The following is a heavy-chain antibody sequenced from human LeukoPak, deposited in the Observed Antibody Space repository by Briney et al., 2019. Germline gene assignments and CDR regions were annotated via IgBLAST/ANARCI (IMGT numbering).Heavy chain of an antibody. CDR3: AKEARYSSSGSGYFDY. D-gene: IGHD6-13*01. CDR1: GLTFDDYA. J-gene: IGHJ4*02. Sequence: GRSLRLSCAASGLTFDDYAMHWVRQAPGKGLEWVSGISWNSGSIGYADSVKGRFTISRDNAKNSLYLQMNSLRAEDTALYYCAKEARYSSSGSGYFDYWGQGTLVTVSS. V-gene: IGHV3-9*01. CDR2: ISWNSGSI.